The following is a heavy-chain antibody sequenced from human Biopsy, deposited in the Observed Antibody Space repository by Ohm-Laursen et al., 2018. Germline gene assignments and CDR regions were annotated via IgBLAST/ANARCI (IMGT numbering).Heavy chain of an antibody. CDR3: ARDETGSSVFGPYYYGMDV. D-gene: IGHD3-9*01. CDR2: INPTGGTT. V-gene: IGHV1-46*01. CDR1: GYSFTKYY. Sequence: ASVKVSCKVSGYSFTKYYINWVRQAPGQGLEWMGIINPTGGTTSYAEKFQGRVTLTRDTSTGTVYMELNSLIYEDTALYYCARDETGSSVFGPYYYGMDVWGQGTTVTVSS. J-gene: IGHJ6*02.